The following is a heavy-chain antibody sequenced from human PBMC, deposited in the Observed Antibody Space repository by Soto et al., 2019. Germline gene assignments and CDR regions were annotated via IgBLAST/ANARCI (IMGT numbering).Heavy chain of an antibody. J-gene: IGHJ6*02. CDR2: IYPGDSDT. CDR3: ARLGSSSSDYYGMDV. Sequence: LGESLKISCKGSGYSFTSYWIGWVRQMPGKGLEWMGIIYPGDSDTRYSPSFQGQVTISADKSISTAYLQWSSLKASDTAMYYCARLGSSSSDYYGMDVWGQGTTVTVSS. V-gene: IGHV5-51*01. D-gene: IGHD6-6*01. CDR1: GYSFTSYW.